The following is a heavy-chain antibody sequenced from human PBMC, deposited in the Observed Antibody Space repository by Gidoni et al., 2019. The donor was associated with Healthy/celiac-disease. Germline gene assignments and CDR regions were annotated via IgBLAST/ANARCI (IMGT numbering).Heavy chain of an antibody. CDR1: GGSISSSSDY. J-gene: IGHJ4*02. D-gene: IGHD2-8*01. CDR2: IYDSWST. CDR3: ARQGVRLYDY. V-gene: IGHV4-39*01. Sequence: QLQLPASGPGLVKPSETLYLTRTGSGGSISSSSDYWGWIRQPPGKGLEWIGSIYDSWSTYYNPSLKSRVTISVDTSKNQFSLTLSAVTAADTAVYYCARQGVRLYDYWGQGTLVTVSS.